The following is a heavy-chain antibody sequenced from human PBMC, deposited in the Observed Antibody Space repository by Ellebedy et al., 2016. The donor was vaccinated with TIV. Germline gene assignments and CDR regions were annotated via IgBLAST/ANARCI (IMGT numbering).Heavy chain of an antibody. CDR3: SRQGYRGYSYGATYAPFDY. Sequence: MPSETLSLTCTVSGGSISSSSYHWGRIRQPPGKGPEWIGSIHYSGSTYSHPSLKSRVTMSVDTSKNPFSLKLSSVTAADTAVYYCSRQGYRGYSYGATYAPFDYWGQGTLVTVSS. J-gene: IGHJ4*02. D-gene: IGHD5-18*01. V-gene: IGHV4-39*01. CDR2: IHYSGST. CDR1: GGSISSSSYH.